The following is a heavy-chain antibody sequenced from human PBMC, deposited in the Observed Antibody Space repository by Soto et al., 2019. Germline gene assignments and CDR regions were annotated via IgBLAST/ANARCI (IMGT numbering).Heavy chain of an antibody. Sequence: QLQLQESGPGLVKPSETLSLTCTVSGGSISSSSYYWGWIRQPPGKGLEWIGSIYYRGSTSYNPSLKSRVTLAVDTSKNQFSLKLSSVTAADTAVYYCARRLYGFDPWGQGTLVTVSS. D-gene: IGHD2-8*01. J-gene: IGHJ5*02. CDR2: IYYRGST. CDR3: ARRLYGFDP. CDR1: GGSISSSSYY. V-gene: IGHV4-39*01.